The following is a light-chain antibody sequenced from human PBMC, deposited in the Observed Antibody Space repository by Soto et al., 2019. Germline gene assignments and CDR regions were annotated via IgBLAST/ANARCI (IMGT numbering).Light chain of an antibody. V-gene: IGKV3-15*01. CDR1: QYINTR. J-gene: IGKJ5*01. CDR3: QHYNNWPPIT. Sequence: EIVFTQSPATLSSFPGDRVTLSCRASQYINTRLAWYRQKPGQAPRRLIYGACTRDTAIPARFSGSGSGTDFTLTISSLQSEDFAVYYCQHYNNWPPITFGQGTRLEI. CDR2: GAC.